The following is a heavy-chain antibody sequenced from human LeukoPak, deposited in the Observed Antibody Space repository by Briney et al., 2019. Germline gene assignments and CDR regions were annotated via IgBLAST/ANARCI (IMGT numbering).Heavy chain of an antibody. Sequence: SDPLSLTCTVSGGSISSGHYYWSWLPQPAGKGLEWIGRIYTSGSTNYNPPLKSRVSISADTSKNQLSLKLSSVTAADTAVYYCARESDLSNYDRTDYWGQGTLVTVSS. J-gene: IGHJ4*02. CDR2: IYTSGST. D-gene: IGHD4/OR15-4a*01. CDR1: GGSISSGHYY. V-gene: IGHV4-61*02. CDR3: ARESDLSNYDRTDY.